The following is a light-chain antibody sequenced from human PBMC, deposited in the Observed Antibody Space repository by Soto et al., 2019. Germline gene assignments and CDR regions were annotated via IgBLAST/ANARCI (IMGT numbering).Light chain of an antibody. CDR2: AAS. V-gene: IGKV1-39*01. J-gene: IGKJ4*01. Sequence: DIQMTQSPSTLSGSVGDRVTITCRASQSISSYLNWYQQKPGKAPKLLIYAASSLQSGVPSRFSGSGSGTDFTLTISSLRPEDFATYYCQQSYSTTTFGGGTKVDIK. CDR1: QSISSY. CDR3: QQSYSTTT.